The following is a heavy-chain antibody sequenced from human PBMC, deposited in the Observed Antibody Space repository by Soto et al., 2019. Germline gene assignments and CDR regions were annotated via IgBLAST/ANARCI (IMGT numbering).Heavy chain of an antibody. CDR2: ISWNSGSI. J-gene: IGHJ4*02. V-gene: IGHV3-9*01. D-gene: IGHD6-19*01. CDR3: AKDGIAVAGTFDD. Sequence: PGGSLRLSCAASGFTFDDYAMHWVRQAPGKGLEWVSGISWNSGSIGYADSVKGRFTISRDNAKNSLYLQMNSLRAEDTALYYCAKDGIAVAGTFDDWGQRSLDTVSS. CDR1: GFTFDDYA.